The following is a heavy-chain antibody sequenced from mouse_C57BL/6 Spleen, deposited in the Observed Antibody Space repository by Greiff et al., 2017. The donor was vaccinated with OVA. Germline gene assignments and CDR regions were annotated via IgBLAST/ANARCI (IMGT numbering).Heavy chain of an antibody. Sequence: EVQLQQSGPELVKPGASVKISCKASGYTFTDYYMNWVKQSHGKSLEWIGDINPNNGGTSYNQKFKGKATLTVDKSSSTAYMELRSLTSEDSAVYYCASGGLQLRLPSMDYWGQGTSVTVSS. D-gene: IGHD3-2*02. CDR3: ASGGLQLRLPSMDY. CDR1: GYTFTDYY. V-gene: IGHV1-26*01. CDR2: INPNNGGT. J-gene: IGHJ4*01.